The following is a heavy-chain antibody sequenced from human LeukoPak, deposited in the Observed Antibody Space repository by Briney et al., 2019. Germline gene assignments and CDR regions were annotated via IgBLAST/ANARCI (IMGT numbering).Heavy chain of an antibody. V-gene: IGHV3-30-3*01. CDR1: GFTFSSYA. CDR3: ARDLGRYYDFWSGYSDY. Sequence: GGSLRVSCAASGFTFSSYAMHWVRQAPGNGLEWVAVISYDGSNKYYADSVKGRFTISRDNSKNTLYLQMNSLRAEDTAVYYCARDLGRYYDFWSGYSDYWGQGTLVTVSS. D-gene: IGHD3-3*01. CDR2: ISYDGSNK. J-gene: IGHJ4*02.